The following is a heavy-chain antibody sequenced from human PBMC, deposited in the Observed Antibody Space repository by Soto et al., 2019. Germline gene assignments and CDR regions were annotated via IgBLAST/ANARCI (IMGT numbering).Heavy chain of an antibody. CDR2: INAGNGNT. CDR1: GYTFTSYA. CDR3: ARSIVVVTALDY. V-gene: IGHV1-3*01. Sequence: ASVKVSCKASGYTFTSYAMHWVRQAPGQRLEWMGWINAGNGNTKYSKKYQGRDTITRDTSTSTAYIELSSLRSEDTKMYYCARSIVVVTALDYWGQGTLVTVSA. D-gene: IGHD2-21*02. J-gene: IGHJ4*02.